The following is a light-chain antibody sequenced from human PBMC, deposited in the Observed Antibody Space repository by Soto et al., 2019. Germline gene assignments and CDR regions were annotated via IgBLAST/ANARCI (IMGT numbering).Light chain of an antibody. CDR2: EVS. Sequence: QSALTQPASVSGSPGQSITISWTGTSSDVGGYNYVSWYQQHPGKAPKLMIYEVSNRPSGVSNRFSGSKSGNTASLTISGLQAEDEADYYCSSYTSSSTVVFGGGTKVTAL. CDR3: SSYTSSSTVV. V-gene: IGLV2-14*01. CDR1: SSDVGGYNY. J-gene: IGLJ2*01.